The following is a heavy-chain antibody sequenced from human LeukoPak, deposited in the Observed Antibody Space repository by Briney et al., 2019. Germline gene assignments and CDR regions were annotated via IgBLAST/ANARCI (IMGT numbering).Heavy chain of an antibody. D-gene: IGHD4-11*01. V-gene: IGHV1-69*05. CDR3: AREQRENDYSNHNWFDP. CDR2: IIPIFGTA. J-gene: IGHJ5*02. CDR1: GGTFSSYA. Sequence: ASVKVSCKASGGTFSSYAISWVRQAPGQGLEWMGGIIPIFGTANYAQKFQGRVTITTDESTSTAYMELSSLRSEDTAVYYCAREQRENDYSNHNWFDPWGQGTLVTVSS.